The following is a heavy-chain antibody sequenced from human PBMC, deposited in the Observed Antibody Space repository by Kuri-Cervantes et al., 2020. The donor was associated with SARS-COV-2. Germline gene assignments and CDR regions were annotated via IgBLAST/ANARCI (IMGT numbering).Heavy chain of an antibody. CDR2: ISYDGTNK. CDR1: GFTFSSYA. Sequence: GESLKISCAASGFTFSSYAMHWVRQAPDKGLEWVAVISYDGTNKYYADSVKGRFTISRDNSRNIVYLQMNSLRPEDTALYYCTREAYDYNMGFDSWGQGTLVTVSS. V-gene: IGHV3-30-3*01. D-gene: IGHD4-11*01. J-gene: IGHJ4*02. CDR3: TREAYDYNMGFDS.